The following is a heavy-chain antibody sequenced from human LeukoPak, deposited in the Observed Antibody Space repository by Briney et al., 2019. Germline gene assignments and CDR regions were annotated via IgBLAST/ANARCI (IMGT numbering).Heavy chain of an antibody. CDR3: ARVYYYDNSGYGKDYFDY. J-gene: IGHJ4*02. D-gene: IGHD3-22*01. CDR1: GGSVSSGDYY. V-gene: IGHV4-30-4*01. CDR2: IYYSGST. Sequence: SETLSLTCTVSGGSVSSGDYYWTWIRQPPGKGLEWIGYIYYSGSTYYNPSLKSGVTISVDTSKNQFSLKLSSVTAADTAVYYCARVYYYDNSGYGKDYFDYWGQGNLVSVSS.